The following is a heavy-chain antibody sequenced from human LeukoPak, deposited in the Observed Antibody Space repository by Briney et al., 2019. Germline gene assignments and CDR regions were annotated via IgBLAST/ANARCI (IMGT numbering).Heavy chain of an antibody. J-gene: IGHJ3*01. Sequence: GGSLRLSCAASGFSFSDYYMSWIRQAPGKGLQWLSYISDGGTTIFYAGSVKGRFTISRDNAKNSLYLQLNSLRAEDTAVYYCARVGKVGATGALDVWGQGTLVTVSS. CDR1: GFSFSDYY. CDR3: ARVGKVGATGALDV. CDR2: ISDGGTTI. V-gene: IGHV3-11*04. D-gene: IGHD1-26*01.